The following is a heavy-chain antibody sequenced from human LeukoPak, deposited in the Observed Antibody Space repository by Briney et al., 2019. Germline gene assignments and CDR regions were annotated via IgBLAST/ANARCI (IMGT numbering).Heavy chain of an antibody. CDR1: GFTFNYSW. D-gene: IGHD2/OR15-2a*01. CDR2: IKQHGSEK. J-gene: IGHJ4*02. CDR3: ARVGIDYLASYHFDF. V-gene: IGHV3-7*01. Sequence: GGSLRLSCAASGFTFNYSWVSWVRQAPGKGLEWVANIKQHGSEKHYVDSVKGRFTISRDNAKNSLYLQMNSLRAEDTAVYYCARVGIDYLASYHFDFWGQGTLVTVSS.